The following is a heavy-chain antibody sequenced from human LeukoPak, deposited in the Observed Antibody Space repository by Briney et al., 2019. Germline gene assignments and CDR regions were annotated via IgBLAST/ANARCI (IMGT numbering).Heavy chain of an antibody. CDR1: GFTFSSYS. J-gene: IGHJ4*02. Sequence: GGSLRLSCAASGFTFSSYSMSWVRQAPGKGLEWVSSISSSSSYIYYADSVKGRFTISRDNARSSLYLQMNSLRAEDTAVYYCAREEHGSGRPFDYWGQGTLVTVSS. CDR2: ISSSSSYI. D-gene: IGHD3-10*01. CDR3: AREEHGSGRPFDY. V-gene: IGHV3-21*01.